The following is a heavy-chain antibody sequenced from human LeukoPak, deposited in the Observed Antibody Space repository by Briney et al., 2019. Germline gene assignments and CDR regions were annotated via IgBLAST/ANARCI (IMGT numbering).Heavy chain of an antibody. J-gene: IGHJ4*02. CDR2: ISGSGGST. D-gene: IGHD3-9*01. V-gene: IGHV3-23*01. Sequence: GGSLRLSCAASGFTFSSYAMSWVRQAPGKGLEWVSAISGSGGSTYYADSVKGRFTIPRDNSKNTLYLQMNSLRAEDTAVYYCAKDYDILTGYYMFDYWGQGTLVTVSS. CDR1: GFTFSSYA. CDR3: AKDYDILTGYYMFDY.